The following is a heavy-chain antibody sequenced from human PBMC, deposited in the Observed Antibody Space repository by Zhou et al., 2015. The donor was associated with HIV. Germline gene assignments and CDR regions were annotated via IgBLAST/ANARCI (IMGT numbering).Heavy chain of an antibody. J-gene: IGHJ4*02. CDR3: ARGSYGDY. CDR1: GGTFNTYE. CDR2: ISSNSGNT. Sequence: QVQLVQSGPEVKKPGSSVKVSCKASGGTFNTYEVSWVRQAPGEGLEWLGWISSNSGNTDYAQKLQGRLRMTTEVSTGTAYMELTGLTFDDTAIYYCARGSYGDYWSQGTLVTVPS. V-gene: IGHV1-18*01. D-gene: IGHD3-16*01.